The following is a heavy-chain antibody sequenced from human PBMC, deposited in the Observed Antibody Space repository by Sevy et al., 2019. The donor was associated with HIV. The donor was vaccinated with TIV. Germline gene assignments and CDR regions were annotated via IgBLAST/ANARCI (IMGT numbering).Heavy chain of an antibody. J-gene: IGHJ3*02. V-gene: IGHV4-38-2*02. CDR3: ARDLSVAGTGDAFDI. Sequence: SETLSLTCTVSGYSISSGYYWGWIRQPPGKGMGWIGSIYHSGSTYYNPSLKSRVTISVDTSKNQFSLKLSSVTAADTAVYYCARDLSVAGTGDAFDIWGQGTMVTVSS. CDR2: IYHSGST. CDR1: GYSISSGYY. D-gene: IGHD6-19*01.